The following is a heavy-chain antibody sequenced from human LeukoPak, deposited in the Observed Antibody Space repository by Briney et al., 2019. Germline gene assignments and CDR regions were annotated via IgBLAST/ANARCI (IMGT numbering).Heavy chain of an antibody. J-gene: IGHJ6*04. CDR3: ARYYDILTGSIPQPPGYYYYYGMDV. Sequence: SVKVSCKASGGTFISYAISWVRQAPGQGLEWMGGIIPIFGTANYAQKFQGRVTITADESTSTAYMELSSLRSEDTAVYYCARYYDILTGSIPQPPGYYYYYGMDVWGKGTTVTVSS. V-gene: IGHV1-69*13. CDR2: IIPIFGTA. CDR1: GGTFISYA. D-gene: IGHD3-9*01.